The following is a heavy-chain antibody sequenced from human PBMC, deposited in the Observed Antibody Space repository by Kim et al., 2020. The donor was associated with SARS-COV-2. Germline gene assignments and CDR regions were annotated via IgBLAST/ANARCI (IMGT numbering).Heavy chain of an antibody. J-gene: IGHJ6*02. Sequence: SVKVSCKASGGTFSSYPISWVRQAPGQGLEWMGGIIPIFGTAHYAQKFQGRVTITADESTSIAYMDLSSLRSEDTAVYYCARSKNYYYYHDMDVWGQGTTVTVSS. CDR1: GGTFSSYP. CDR3: ARSKNYYYYHDMDV. CDR2: IIPIFGTA. V-gene: IGHV1-69*13.